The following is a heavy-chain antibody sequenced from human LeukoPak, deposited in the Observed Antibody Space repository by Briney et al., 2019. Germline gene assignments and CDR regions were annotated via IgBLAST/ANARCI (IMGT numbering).Heavy chain of an antibody. CDR2: INTDGSST. CDR1: GFTFSSYW. Sequence: PGGSLRLSCAASGFTFSSYWVHWVRQGPGKGLVWVSRINTDGSSTSYADSVKGRFTISRNNAKNTLYLQMNSLTAEDTAVYYCARAGSYRFDYWGQGTLVTVSS. CDR3: ARAGSYRFDY. D-gene: IGHD1-26*01. V-gene: IGHV3-74*01. J-gene: IGHJ4*02.